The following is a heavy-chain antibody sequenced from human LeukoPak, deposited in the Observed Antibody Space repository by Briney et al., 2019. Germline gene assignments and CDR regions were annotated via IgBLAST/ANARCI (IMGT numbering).Heavy chain of an antibody. J-gene: IGHJ5*02. CDR2: IYYSGST. V-gene: IGHV4-39*07. CDR3: ARLTGYSSESWFDP. D-gene: IGHD3-9*01. Sequence: SETLSLTCTVSGGSISTSSYYWGWIRQPPGKGLECIGNIYYSGSTYYNPSLKSRVTISVDTSKNQFSLKLSSVTAADTAVYYCARLTGYSSESWFDPWGQGTLVTVSS. CDR1: GGSISTSSYY.